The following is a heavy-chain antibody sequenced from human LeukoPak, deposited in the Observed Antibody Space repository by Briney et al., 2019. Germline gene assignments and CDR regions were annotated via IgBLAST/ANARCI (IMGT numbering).Heavy chain of an antibody. D-gene: IGHD2-2*01. V-gene: IGHV3-30*18. CDR2: ISYDGSNK. CDR1: GFTFSSYG. Sequence: GGSLRLSCAASGFTFSSYGMHWVRQAPGKGLEWVAVISYDGSNKYYADSVKGRFTISRDNSKNTLYLQMNSLRADGTAVYYCAKEGYCSSTSCSGGIDYWGQGTLVTVSS. CDR3: AKEGYCSSTSCSGGIDY. J-gene: IGHJ4*02.